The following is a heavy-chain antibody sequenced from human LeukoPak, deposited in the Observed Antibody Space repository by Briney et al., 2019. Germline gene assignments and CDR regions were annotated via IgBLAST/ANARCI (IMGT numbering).Heavy chain of an antibody. Sequence: SETLSLTCTVSGGSISGYYWSWIRQPPGKGLEWIGYIYYSGSTNYNPSLKSRVTLSVDTSKNQFSLKLTSVTAADTAVYYCARGYYDSSGYYLAAYWDQGTLVTAS. CDR1: GGSISGYY. V-gene: IGHV4-59*01. CDR3: ARGYYDSSGYYLAAY. D-gene: IGHD3-22*01. CDR2: IYYSGST. J-gene: IGHJ4*02.